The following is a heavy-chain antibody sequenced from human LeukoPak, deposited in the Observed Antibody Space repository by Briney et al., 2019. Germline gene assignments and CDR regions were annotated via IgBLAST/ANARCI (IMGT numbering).Heavy chain of an antibody. CDR3: ARVPVAAVHYFDY. V-gene: IGHV3-33*01. Sequence: GGSLRLSCAASGFTFSTYDMHWVRHAPGKGLEWVAVIWYDGSNKYYADSVKGRFTISRDNSKNTLYLQMNSLRAEDTAVYYCARVPVAAVHYFDYWGQGTLVTVSS. D-gene: IGHD6-13*01. CDR1: GFTFSTYD. J-gene: IGHJ4*02. CDR2: IWYDGSNK.